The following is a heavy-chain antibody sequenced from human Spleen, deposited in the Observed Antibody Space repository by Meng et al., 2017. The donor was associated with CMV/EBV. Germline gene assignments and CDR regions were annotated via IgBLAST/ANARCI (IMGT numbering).Heavy chain of an antibody. CDR1: GFTFSNYG. J-gene: IGHJ4*02. CDR2: IGTLPSVI. D-gene: IGHD1-26*01. Sequence: GESLKISCAASGFTFSNYGMHWVRQAPGKGLEWVSYIGTLPSVIYYADSVKGRFTISRDNAKNSLYLQMNSLRAEDTAVYYCARGIVYWGQGTLVTVSS. CDR3: ARGIVY. V-gene: IGHV3-48*04.